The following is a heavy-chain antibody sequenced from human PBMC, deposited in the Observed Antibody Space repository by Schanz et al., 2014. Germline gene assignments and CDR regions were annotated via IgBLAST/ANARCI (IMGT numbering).Heavy chain of an antibody. V-gene: IGHV3-30*14. Sequence: VQLLESGGGLVQPGGSLRLSCAASGFSFSIFAMTWVRQAPGQGLEWVAVLSSDESRKFYADSEKGRFTISRDNSKNTVYLEMNRRRTEDTALDYCARDHQWLARCYMDVWGEGTTVTVSS. CDR2: LSSDESRK. J-gene: IGHJ6*03. D-gene: IGHD6-19*01. CDR1: GFSFSIFA. CDR3: ARDHQWLARCYMDV.